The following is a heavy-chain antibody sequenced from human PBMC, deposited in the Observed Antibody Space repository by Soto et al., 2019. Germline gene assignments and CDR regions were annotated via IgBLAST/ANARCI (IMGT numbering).Heavy chain of an antibody. Sequence: QVQLQESGPGLVKPSXTXSXTCTVSGDSIRXXXXXXXXXXXXKGLEWIGRIYSSGSTDYNASLKSRVSMSVDRSNNQFFLRLTSVTAEDTAVYYCVRDCSGGGCYSDYGMDVWGQGTTVTVSS. V-gene: IGHV4-4*07. J-gene: IGHJ6*02. CDR2: IYSSGST. D-gene: IGHD2-15*01. CDR1: GDSIRXXX. CDR3: VRDCSGGGCYSDYGMDV.